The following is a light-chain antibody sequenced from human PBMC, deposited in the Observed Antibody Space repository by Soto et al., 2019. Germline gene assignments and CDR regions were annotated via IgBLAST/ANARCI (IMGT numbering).Light chain of an antibody. J-gene: IGLJ3*02. Sequence: QSALTQPASVSGSPGQSITISCTGFSTDVGGYKSVSWYQQHPGKAPKLLIYEVNNRPSGVSYRFSGSKSGNTASLTIAGLQAQDEADYYCSSFTFNSRVFGGGTKLTVL. CDR3: SSFTFNSRV. CDR1: STDVGGYKS. CDR2: EVN. V-gene: IGLV2-14*01.